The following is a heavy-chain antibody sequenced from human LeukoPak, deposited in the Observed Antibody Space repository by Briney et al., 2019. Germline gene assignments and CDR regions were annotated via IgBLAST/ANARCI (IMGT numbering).Heavy chain of an antibody. J-gene: IGHJ4*02. CDR2: ISSSGSTI. CDR3: ARRGYSGHDSLDS. V-gene: IGHV3-48*03. Sequence: GGSLRLSCAASGLTFSSYEMNWVRQAPGKGLDWVSYISSSGSTIDYADSVKGRFTISRDNAKSSLYLQMSSLRAEDTAVYYCARRGYSGHDSLDSWGQGTLVTVSS. D-gene: IGHD5-12*01. CDR1: GLTFSSYE.